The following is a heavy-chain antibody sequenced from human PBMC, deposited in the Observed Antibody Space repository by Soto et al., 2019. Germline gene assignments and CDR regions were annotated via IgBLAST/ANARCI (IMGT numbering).Heavy chain of an antibody. D-gene: IGHD4-17*01. CDR3: ARDGYGDYASRPFDY. CDR2: INPNSGGT. V-gene: IGHV1-2*04. Sequence: QVQLVQSGAEVKKPGASVKVSCKASGYTFTGYYMHWVRQAPGQGLEWMGWINPNSGGTNYAQKFQCWVTMTSDTAISIAYMELIRLRSDDTAVYYCARDGYGDYASRPFDYWGQGTLVTVSS. CDR1: GYTFTGYY. J-gene: IGHJ4*02.